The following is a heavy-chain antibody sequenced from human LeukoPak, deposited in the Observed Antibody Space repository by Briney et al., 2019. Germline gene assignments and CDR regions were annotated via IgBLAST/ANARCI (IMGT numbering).Heavy chain of an antibody. D-gene: IGHD6-13*01. CDR2: INRDGGLT. V-gene: IGHV3-74*01. Sequence: AGGSLRLSCVASGFTFSENWMHRVRQAPGKGLAWVSHINRDGGLTNYADSVKGRFTISRDNARNTVYPQMSSLRVEDTAIYFCAREEHRLAEAGTSAFDLGGQGALVTVSP. J-gene: IGHJ3*01. CDR1: GFTFSENW. CDR3: AREEHRLAEAGTSAFDL.